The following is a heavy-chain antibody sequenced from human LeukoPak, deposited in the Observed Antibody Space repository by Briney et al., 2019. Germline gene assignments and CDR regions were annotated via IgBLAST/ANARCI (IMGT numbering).Heavy chain of an antibody. J-gene: IGHJ4*02. V-gene: IGHV1-18*01. CDR3: ARADGYNNQVSDY. CDR2: ISAYNGDT. Sequence: ASVKVSCKASGYTFINYGISWVRQAPGQGLEWMGWISAYNGDTNYAQKVQGRVTMTTETSTSTAYMELRSLRSDDTAVYYCARADGYNNQVSDYWGQGTLVTVSS. D-gene: IGHD5-24*01. CDR1: GYTFINYG.